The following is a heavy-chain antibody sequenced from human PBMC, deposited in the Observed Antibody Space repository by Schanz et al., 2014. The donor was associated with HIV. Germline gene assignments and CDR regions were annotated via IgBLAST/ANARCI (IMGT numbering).Heavy chain of an antibody. CDR2: INPNSGAT. CDR1: GYTFSDHY. J-gene: IGHJ5*02. D-gene: IGHD3-10*01. V-gene: IGHV1-2*02. Sequence: QVQLVQSGAEMKKPGASVKVSCKASGYTFSDHYMHWIRQAPGQGLEWMGWINPNSGATQYAQKFQDRVTMTREKSISTVYMGLTSLTPDDTAVYFCARGASVAARGWFDPWGQGTLIIVSS. CDR3: ARGASVAARGWFDP.